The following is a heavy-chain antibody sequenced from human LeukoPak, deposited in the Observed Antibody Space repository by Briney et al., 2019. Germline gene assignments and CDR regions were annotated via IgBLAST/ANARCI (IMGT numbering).Heavy chain of an antibody. CDR3: ARASGGWYVGVRAFDI. D-gene: IGHD6-19*01. V-gene: IGHV3-74*01. CDR1: GFTFSSYW. Sequence: GGSLRLSCAASGFTFSSYWMHWVRQAPGKGLVWVSRINSDGSSTSYADSVKGRFTISRDNAKNTLYLQMNSLRAEDTAVYYCARASGGWYVGVRAFDIWGQGTMVTVSS. CDR2: INSDGSST. J-gene: IGHJ3*02.